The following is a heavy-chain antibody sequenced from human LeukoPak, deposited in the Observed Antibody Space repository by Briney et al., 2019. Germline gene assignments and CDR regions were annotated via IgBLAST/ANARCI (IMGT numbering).Heavy chain of an antibody. CDR1: GGTFSTYA. V-gene: IGHV1-69*04. CDR2: IIPVLGVA. D-gene: IGHD3-3*01. Sequence: ASVKVSCKASGGTFSTYAISWVRQAPGQGLEWMGRIIPVLGVANYAQKFQGRVTISADKSTSTAYMEVSSLRSEDTAVYYCATGIGTHWSGYYHDYWGQGTLVTVSS. CDR3: ATGIGTHWSGYYHDY. J-gene: IGHJ4*02.